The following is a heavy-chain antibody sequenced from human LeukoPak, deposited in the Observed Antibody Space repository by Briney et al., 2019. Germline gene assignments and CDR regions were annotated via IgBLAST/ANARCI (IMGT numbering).Heavy chain of an antibody. CDR3: ARGSSGPLDY. Sequence: PSETLSLTCAVSGGSFSGYGWRWIRQPPGKGLEWIGEINHSGSTNYNPSLNSRVHISVDTSKKQFSLKLSSVTPADAAVYYCARGSSGPLDYWGQGTLVSVSS. J-gene: IGHJ4*02. CDR2: INHSGST. V-gene: IGHV4-34*01. D-gene: IGHD6-25*01. CDR1: GGSFSGYG.